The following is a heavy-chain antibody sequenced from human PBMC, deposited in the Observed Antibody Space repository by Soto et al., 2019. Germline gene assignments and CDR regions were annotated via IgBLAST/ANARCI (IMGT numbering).Heavy chain of an antibody. CDR3: AKVVDYDSTGYYSHLDH. D-gene: IGHD3-22*01. J-gene: IGHJ4*02. CDR1: GFTFSSYA. CDR2: IGASGSST. Sequence: EVQLLESGGGLVQPGESLRLSCAASGFTFSSYALTWVRQAPGKGLEWVSVIGASGSSTFHADSVKGRFTISRDNSKNTLFLQMNSLRAEDTAVYYCAKVVDYDSTGYYSHLDHWGQGTLVTVSS. V-gene: IGHV3-23*01.